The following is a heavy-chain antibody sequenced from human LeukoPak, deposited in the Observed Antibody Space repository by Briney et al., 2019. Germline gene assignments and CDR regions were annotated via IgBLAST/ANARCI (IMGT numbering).Heavy chain of an antibody. CDR1: GGTFSSYA. J-gene: IGHJ4*02. V-gene: IGHV1-69*13. D-gene: IGHD3-22*01. CDR2: IIPIFGTA. Sequence: ASVKVSCKASGGTFSSYAISWVRQAPGQGLEWMGGIIPIFGTANYAQKFQGRVTITADESTSTAYMELSSLRPEDTAVYYCASPRSSGSLDYWGQGTLVTVSS. CDR3: ASPRSSGSLDY.